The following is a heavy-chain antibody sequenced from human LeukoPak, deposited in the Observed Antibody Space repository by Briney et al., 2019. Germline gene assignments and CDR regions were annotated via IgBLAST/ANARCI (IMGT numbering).Heavy chain of an antibody. J-gene: IGHJ6*03. CDR1: GGSISSSTYY. CDR2: IYYSGST. D-gene: IGHD1-1*01. V-gene: IGHV4-39*07. CDR3: ATELERRRYYYYMDV. Sequence: SETLSLTCTVSGGSISSSTYYWGWIRQPPGKGLEWIGTIYYSGSTYYNPSLKSRVTISVDTSKNQFSLKLSSVTAADTAVYYCATELERRRYYYYMDVWGKGTTVTISS.